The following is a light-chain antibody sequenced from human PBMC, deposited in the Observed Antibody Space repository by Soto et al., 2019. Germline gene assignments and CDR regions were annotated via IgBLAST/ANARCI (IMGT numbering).Light chain of an antibody. CDR3: GSDVGASIYV. CDR1: NSFVGKYNF. Sequence: SAVTQAAAVSGCAGQSITITCHGKNSFVGKYNFVYWYQQHPGKAPQALIYEGTKRPSGGSTRFSGSPEGSTVSLNIMGRQTEDEADYFGGSDVGASIYVFGTGTKVTVL. V-gene: IGLV2-23*01. J-gene: IGLJ1*01. CDR2: EGT.